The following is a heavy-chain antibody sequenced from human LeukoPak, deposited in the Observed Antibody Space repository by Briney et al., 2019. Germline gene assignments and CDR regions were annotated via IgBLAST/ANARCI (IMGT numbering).Heavy chain of an antibody. D-gene: IGHD2-2*01. Sequence: SGGSLRLSCAASGFTFSSNAMSWVRQAPGKGLEWVSVITGNGGSTYYADSVKGRFTISRDNSKNTLSLQMNSLRAEDTAVYYCARAESGYCSSTSCSTGGFDPWGQGTLVTVSS. J-gene: IGHJ5*02. V-gene: IGHV3-23*01. CDR2: ITGNGGST. CDR1: GFTFSSNA. CDR3: ARAESGYCSSTSCSTGGFDP.